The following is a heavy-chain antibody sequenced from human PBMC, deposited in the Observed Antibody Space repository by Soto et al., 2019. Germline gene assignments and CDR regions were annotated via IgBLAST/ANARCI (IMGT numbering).Heavy chain of an antibody. D-gene: IGHD6-13*01. Sequence: EVQLVESGGGLVKPGGSLRLSCAASGFTFSSYSMNWVRQAPGKGLEWVSSISSSSSYIYYADSVKGRFTISRDNAKNSLYLQMNILRAEDTAVYYCDIIIWSSSWYSLDYWGQGTLVTVSS. CDR2: ISSSSSYI. J-gene: IGHJ4*02. V-gene: IGHV3-21*01. CDR1: GFTFSSYS. CDR3: DIIIWSSSWYSLDY.